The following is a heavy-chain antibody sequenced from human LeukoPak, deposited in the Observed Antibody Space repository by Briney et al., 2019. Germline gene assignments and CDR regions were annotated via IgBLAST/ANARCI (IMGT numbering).Heavy chain of an antibody. CDR1: RYSFTSYW. CDR2: IYPGDSDT. CDR3: ARHDGSAAAGTGLDY. V-gene: IGHV5-51*01. J-gene: IGHJ4*02. D-gene: IGHD6-13*01. Sequence: GESLKISCKGSRYSFTSYWIGWVRQMPGKGLEWMGIIYPGDSDTRYSPSFQGQVTISADKSISTAYLQWSSLKASDTAMYYCARHDGSAAAGTGLDYWGQGTLVTVSS.